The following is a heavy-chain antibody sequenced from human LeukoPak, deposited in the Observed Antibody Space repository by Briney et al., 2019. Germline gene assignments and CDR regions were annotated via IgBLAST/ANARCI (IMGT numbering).Heavy chain of an antibody. CDR1: GGSFSGYY. CDR2: INHSGST. J-gene: IGHJ3*02. V-gene: IGHV4-34*01. Sequence: SETLSLTCAVYGGSFSGYYWSWIRQPPGKGLEWIGEINHSGSTTYNPSLKSRVTISVDTSKNQFSLKLSSVPAADTAVYYCARAEVWCGPDACDIWGQGTMVTVSS. CDR3: ARAEVWCGPDACDI. D-gene: IGHD3-10*01.